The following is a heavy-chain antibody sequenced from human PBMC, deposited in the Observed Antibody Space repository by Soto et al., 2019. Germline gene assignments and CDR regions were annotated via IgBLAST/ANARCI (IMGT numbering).Heavy chain of an antibody. J-gene: IGHJ4*02. D-gene: IGHD4-17*01. CDR1: GGTFSSYG. CDR2: VFAILGTS. V-gene: IGHV1-69*12. CDR3: AADRSLMTTVTHFDY. Sequence: QVQLVQSGAEVKKPGSSVKVSCKASGGTFSSYGISWVRQAPGQGLEWMGGVFAILGTSNYAPKFQGRLTISADESTSTSYMELSSLRSEVTAVYYCAADRSLMTTVTHFDYWGQGTLVTVSS.